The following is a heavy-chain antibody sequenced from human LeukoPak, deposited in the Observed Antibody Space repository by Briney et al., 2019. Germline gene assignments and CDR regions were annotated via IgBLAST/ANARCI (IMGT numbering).Heavy chain of an antibody. CDR3: ARIHIVGGVTMVVTEFDY. CDR2: IYYSGST. D-gene: IGHD4-23*01. CDR1: GGSISSSSYY. V-gene: IGHV4-39*01. Sequence: SETLSLTCTVSGGSISSSSYYWGWIRQPPGKGLEWIGSIYYSGSTYYNPSLKSRVTISVDTSKNQFSLKLSSVTAADTAVYYCARIHIVGGVTMVVTEFDYWGQGTLVTVSS. J-gene: IGHJ4*02.